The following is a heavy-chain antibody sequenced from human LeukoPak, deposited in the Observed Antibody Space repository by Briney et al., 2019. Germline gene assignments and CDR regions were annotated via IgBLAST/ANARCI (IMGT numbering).Heavy chain of an antibody. CDR2: IYYSGST. Sequence: MPSETLSLTCTVSGGSISSSSYYWGWIRQPPGKGLEWIGSIYYSGSTYYNPSLKSRVTISVDTSKNQFSLKLNSVTAADTAVYYCARDKSVLDAFDIWGQGTMVTVSS. CDR1: GGSISSSSYY. V-gene: IGHV4-39*07. CDR3: ARDKSVLDAFDI. J-gene: IGHJ3*02.